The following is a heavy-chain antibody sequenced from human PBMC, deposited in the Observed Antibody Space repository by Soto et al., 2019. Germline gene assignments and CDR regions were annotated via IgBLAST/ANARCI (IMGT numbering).Heavy chain of an antibody. D-gene: IGHD4-17*01. J-gene: IGHJ4*02. CDR2: IYYSGSN. CDR1: GGSISSYY. V-gene: IGHV4-59*01. CDR3: AREVGDDYGDYLFDY. Sequence: QVQLQESGPGLVKPSETLSLTCTVSGGSISSYYWSWIRQPPGKGLEWIGYIYYSGSNNYNPSLKSRVTIPVDTSKNQFSLKLSSVTAADTAVYYCAREVGDDYGDYLFDYWGQGTLVTVSS.